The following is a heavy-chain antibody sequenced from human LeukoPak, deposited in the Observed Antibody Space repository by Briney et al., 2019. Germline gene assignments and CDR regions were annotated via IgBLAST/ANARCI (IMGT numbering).Heavy chain of an antibody. V-gene: IGHV3-23*01. D-gene: IGHD2-2*02. Sequence: GGSLRLSCAASRFTFTNYAMSWVRQAPGKGLEWVSTISGSGESTYYAGPVKGRFTMSRDNSKNTLYLQMNSLRAEDTAVYHCAKAGGRYCSSATCNRYDYWGQGALVIVSS. CDR2: ISGSGEST. J-gene: IGHJ4*02. CDR1: RFTFTNYA. CDR3: AKAGGRYCSSATCNRYDY.